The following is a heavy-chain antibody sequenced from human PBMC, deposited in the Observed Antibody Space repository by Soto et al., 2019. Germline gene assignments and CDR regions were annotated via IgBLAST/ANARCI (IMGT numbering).Heavy chain of an antibody. V-gene: IGHV4-34*01. CDR1: GGSFSGYY. D-gene: IGHD6-19*01. Sequence: SETLSLTCAVYGGSFSGYYWSWIRQPPGKGLEWIGEINHSGSTNYNPSLKSRVTISVDTSKNQFSLKLSSVTAADTAVYYCARLSGWCAYIDYWGQGTLVTVSS. J-gene: IGHJ4*02. CDR2: INHSGST. CDR3: ARLSGWCAYIDY.